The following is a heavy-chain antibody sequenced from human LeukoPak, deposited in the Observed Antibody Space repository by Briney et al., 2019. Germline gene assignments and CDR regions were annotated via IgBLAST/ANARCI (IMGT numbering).Heavy chain of an antibody. D-gene: IGHD1-26*01. CDR1: GGSISSRSYY. CDR2: MYYSGST. J-gene: IGHJ2*01. CDR3: ARRVYSGSYNWYFDL. V-gene: IGHV4-39*01. Sequence: SETLSLTCTVSGGSISSRSYYWGWIRQPPGKGLEWIGSMYYSGSTYNNPSLKSRVTISVDTSKNQFSLKLSSVTAPDTAVYYCARRVYSGSYNWYFDLWGRGTLVTVSS.